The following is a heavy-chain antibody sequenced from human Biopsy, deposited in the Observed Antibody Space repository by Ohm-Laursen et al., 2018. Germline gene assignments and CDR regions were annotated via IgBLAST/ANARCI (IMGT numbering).Heavy chain of an antibody. CDR1: GFKFADYA. CDR2: MSRNNGFI. V-gene: IGHV3-9*01. J-gene: IGHJ3*02. CDR3: ARDISPSTFPENTLDI. D-gene: IGHD2/OR15-2a*01. Sequence: SLRLSCTAAGFKFADYAMHWVRQTPGKGLERVSGMSRNNGFIGYADSVRGRFTISRDNGQNSLYLQMNNLITKDTAVYYCARDISPSTFPENTLDIWGQGTMVTVSS.